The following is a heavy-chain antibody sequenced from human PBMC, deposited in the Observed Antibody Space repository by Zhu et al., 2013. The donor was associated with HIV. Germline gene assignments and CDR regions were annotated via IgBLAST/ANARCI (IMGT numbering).Heavy chain of an antibody. CDR2: SSPSSGGT. CDR3: ARKASYDSGSYYAY. Sequence: VQLVQSGAEVKKPGASVRVSCKPSGYTLRVYYMHWVRQVPGQGLEWMGWSSPSSGGTKYAQKFQGRVTMTWDTSISTAYMELSGLRSDDTAVYFCARKASYDSGSYYAYWGQGTLVIVSS. D-gene: IGHD3-10*01. J-gene: IGHJ4*02. CDR1: GYTLRVYY. V-gene: IGHV1-2*02.